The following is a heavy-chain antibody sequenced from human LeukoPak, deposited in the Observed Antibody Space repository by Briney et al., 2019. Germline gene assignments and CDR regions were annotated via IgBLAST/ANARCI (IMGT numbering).Heavy chain of an antibody. J-gene: IGHJ3*02. CDR2: IFDSGNT. CDR1: GGSFSGYY. CDR3: ARDPLRAAGGALDI. Sequence: SETLSLTCAVYGGSFSGYYWSWIRQPPGKGLEWIGYIFDSGNTNYNPSLKSRVTMSIDTSKSQFSLQLSSVTAADTAVYYCARDPLRAAGGALDIWGHGTMVTVSS. D-gene: IGHD4-17*01. V-gene: IGHV4-59*01.